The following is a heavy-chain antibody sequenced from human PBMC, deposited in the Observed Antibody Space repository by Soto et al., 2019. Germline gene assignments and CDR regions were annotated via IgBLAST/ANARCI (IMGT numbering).Heavy chain of an antibody. J-gene: IGHJ4*02. Sequence: EVQLVESGGGLVQPGGSLRLSCAASGFTVSSNYMSWVRQAPGKGLEWVSVIYSGGSTYYADSVKGRFTISRDNSKNTLYLQMNSLRAEDTAVYYCGYDYYDSSGYYYSYWGQGTLVTVSS. CDR2: IYSGGST. V-gene: IGHV3-66*01. CDR3: GYDYYDSSGYYYSY. D-gene: IGHD3-22*01. CDR1: GFTVSSNY.